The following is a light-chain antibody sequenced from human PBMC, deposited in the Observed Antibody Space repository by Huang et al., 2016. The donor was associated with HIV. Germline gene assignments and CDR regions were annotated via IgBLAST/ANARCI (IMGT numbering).Light chain of an antibody. Sequence: EIVMTQSPATLSVSPGEMAILYCRASQSINSNLAWYQQRHGQSPRLLIYGASTRATGIPTMFSGSGSGTEFTLTISSLQSEDFALYYCQQYHKWPPYTFGQGTKLEIK. V-gene: IGKV3-15*01. CDR1: QSINSN. CDR3: QQYHKWPPYT. CDR2: GAS. J-gene: IGKJ2*01.